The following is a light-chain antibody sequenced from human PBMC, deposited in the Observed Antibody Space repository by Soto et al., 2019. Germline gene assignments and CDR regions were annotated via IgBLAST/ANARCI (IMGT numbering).Light chain of an antibody. J-gene: IGKJ2*01. CDR1: QNISSS. Sequence: DIQMTQSPSSLSASVGDRVTITCRASQNISSSLNWYHQKPGKAPKLLIYAASHLESGVPSRFSGSGSGIESTLTISSLQPEDFATYYCQQSYSTPHTYTFGQGTKVDIK. CDR2: AAS. V-gene: IGKV1-39*01. CDR3: QQSYSTPHTYT.